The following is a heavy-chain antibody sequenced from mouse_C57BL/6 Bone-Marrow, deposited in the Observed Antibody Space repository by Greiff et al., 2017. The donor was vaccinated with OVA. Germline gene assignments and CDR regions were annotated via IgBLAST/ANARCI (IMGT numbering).Heavy chain of an antibody. D-gene: IGHD1-1*01. CDR2: IYPGSGST. J-gene: IGHJ2*01. Sequence: VQLQQPGAELVKPGASVKMSCKASGYTFTSYWITWVKQRPGQGLEWIGDIYPGSGSTNYNEKFKSKATLTVDTSSSTAYMQRSSLTSEDSAGYYCARGRGITTVVAEDWYFDYWGQGTTLTVSS. CDR1: GYTFTSYW. CDR3: ARGRGITTVVAEDWYFDY. V-gene: IGHV1-55*01.